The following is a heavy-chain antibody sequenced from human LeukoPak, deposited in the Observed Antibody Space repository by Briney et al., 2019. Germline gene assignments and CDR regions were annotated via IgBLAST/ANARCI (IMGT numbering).Heavy chain of an antibody. V-gene: IGHV4-59*01. CDR3: ARHIPRYYYDSPYGMDV. CDR1: GGSISSYY. CDR2: IYYSGST. D-gene: IGHD3-22*01. J-gene: IGHJ6*02. Sequence: PSETLSLTCTVSGGSISSYYWSWIRQPPGKGLEWIGYIYYSGSTNYNPSLKSRVTISVDTSKNQFSLKLSSVTAADTAVYYCARHIPRYYYDSPYGMDVWGQGTTVTVSS.